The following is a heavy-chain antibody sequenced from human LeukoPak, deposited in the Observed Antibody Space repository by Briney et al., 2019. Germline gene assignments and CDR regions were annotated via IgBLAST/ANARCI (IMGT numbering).Heavy chain of an antibody. J-gene: IGHJ3*02. CDR1: GGSFSGYY. D-gene: IGHD4-17*01. V-gene: IGHV4-34*01. CDR2: INHSGST. CDR3: ARDNTVTGYAFDI. Sequence: SETLSLTCAVYGGSFSGYYWSWTRQPPGKGLEWIGEINHSGSTNYNPSLKSRVTISVDTSKNQFSLKLSSVTAADTAVYYCARDNTVTGYAFDIWGQGTMVTVSS.